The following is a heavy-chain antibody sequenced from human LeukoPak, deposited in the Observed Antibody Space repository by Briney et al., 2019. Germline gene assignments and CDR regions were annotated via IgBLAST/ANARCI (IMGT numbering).Heavy chain of an antibody. V-gene: IGHV3-30*04. CDR3: ARDRDSGSYQGDFDY. Sequence: SGGSLRLSCAASGFTFSSYAMHWVRQAPGKGLEWVAVISYDGSNKYYADSVKGRFTISRDNSKNTLYLQMNSLRAEDTAVYYCARDRDSGSYQGDFDYWGQGTLVTVSS. CDR2: ISYDGSNK. J-gene: IGHJ4*02. D-gene: IGHD1-26*01. CDR1: GFTFSSYA.